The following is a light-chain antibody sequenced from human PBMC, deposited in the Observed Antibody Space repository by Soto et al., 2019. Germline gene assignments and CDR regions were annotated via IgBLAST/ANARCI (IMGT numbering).Light chain of an antibody. CDR3: QQYDNPIT. J-gene: IGKJ5*01. CDR2: DAS. CDR1: QDISNY. Sequence: DIQMTQSPSSLSASVGDRVTITCQASQDISNYLNWYQQKPGKAPKLLIYDASNLETGVPSRFSGSGSATDFTFTISSLQPEDIATYYCQQYDNPITFGQGTRLEIK. V-gene: IGKV1-33*01.